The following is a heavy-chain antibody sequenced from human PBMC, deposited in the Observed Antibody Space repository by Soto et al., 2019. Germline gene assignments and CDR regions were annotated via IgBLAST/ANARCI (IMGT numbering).Heavy chain of an antibody. D-gene: IGHD2-15*01. CDR1: GCTFSSYA. V-gene: IGHV1-2*02. CDR2: INPNSGGT. CDR3: ARDERYCSGGSCSNWFDP. Sequence: GASVKVSCKSSGCTFSSYAIIWVRQAPGQGLEWMGWINPNSGGTNYAQKFQGRVTMTRDTSISTAYMELSRLRSDDTAVYYCARDERYCSGGSCSNWFDPWGQGTLVNVSS. J-gene: IGHJ5*02.